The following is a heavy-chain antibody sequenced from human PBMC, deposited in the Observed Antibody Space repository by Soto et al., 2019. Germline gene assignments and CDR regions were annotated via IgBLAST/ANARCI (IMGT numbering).Heavy chain of an antibody. J-gene: IGHJ4*02. CDR3: ARTGFYYYGSGSTVAVDY. Sequence: QVQLVQSGAEVKKPGASVKVSCKASGYTFTSYGISWVRQAPGQGLEWMGWISAYNGNTNYAQKLQGRVTMTTDTSTSTGYMEVSSMRSDETAVYYCARTGFYYYGSGSTVAVDYWGQGTLVTVSS. D-gene: IGHD3-10*01. CDR2: ISAYNGNT. CDR1: GYTFTSYG. V-gene: IGHV1-18*01.